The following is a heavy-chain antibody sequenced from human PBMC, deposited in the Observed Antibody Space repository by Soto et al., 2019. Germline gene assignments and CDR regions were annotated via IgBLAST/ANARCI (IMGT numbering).Heavy chain of an antibody. Sequence: PSETLSLTCAVSGGSISSGGYSWSWIRQPPGKGLEWIGYIYHSGSTYYNPSLKSRVTISVDRSKNQFSLKLSSVTAADTAVYYCATNYDFWSGPVPVDVWGQGTTVTVSS. CDR3: ATNYDFWSGPVPVDV. CDR1: GGSISSGGYS. V-gene: IGHV4-30-2*01. CDR2: IYHSGST. J-gene: IGHJ6*02. D-gene: IGHD3-3*01.